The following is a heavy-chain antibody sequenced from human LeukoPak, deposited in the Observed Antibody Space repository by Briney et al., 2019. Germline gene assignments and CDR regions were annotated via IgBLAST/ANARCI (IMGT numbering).Heavy chain of an antibody. CDR2: ISAYNVNT. CDR1: GYTFASYG. CDR3: ARDLWERITMVRGDRNLGAY. D-gene: IGHD3-10*01. V-gene: IGHV1-18*01. J-gene: IGHJ4*02. Sequence: ASVKVSCKASGYTFASYGISWVRQAPGQGLEWMGWISAYNVNTNYAQKLQGRVTMTRDTSISTAYMELSRLRSDDTAVYYCARDLWERITMVRGDRNLGAYWGQGTLVTVSS.